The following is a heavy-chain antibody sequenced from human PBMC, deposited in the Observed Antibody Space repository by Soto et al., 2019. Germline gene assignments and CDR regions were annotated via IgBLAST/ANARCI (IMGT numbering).Heavy chain of an antibody. V-gene: IGHV1-18*01. CDR1: GYTFTSYG. CDR3: ARANRGYSYGQDYYYYYYMDV. Sequence: ASVKVSCKASGYTFTSYGTSWVRQAPGQGLEWMGWISAYNGNTNYAQKLQGRVTMTTDTSTSTAYMELSSLRSDDTAVYYCARANRGYSYGQDYYYYYYMDVWGKGTTVTVSS. CDR2: ISAYNGNT. D-gene: IGHD5-18*01. J-gene: IGHJ6*03.